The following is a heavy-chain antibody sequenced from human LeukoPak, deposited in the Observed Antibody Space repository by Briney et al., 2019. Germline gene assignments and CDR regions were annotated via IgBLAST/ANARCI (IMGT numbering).Heavy chain of an antibody. CDR3: ARGGVVVPAAMGEGFDP. V-gene: IGHV4-34*01. D-gene: IGHD2-2*01. CDR1: GGSFSGYY. J-gene: IGHJ5*02. CDR2: INHSGST. Sequence: SETLSLTCAVYGGSFSGYYWSWIRQPPGKGLEWIGEINHSGSTNYNPSLKSRVTISVDTSKNQFSLKLSSVTAADTAVYYCARGGVVVPAAMGEGFDPWGQGTLVTVSS.